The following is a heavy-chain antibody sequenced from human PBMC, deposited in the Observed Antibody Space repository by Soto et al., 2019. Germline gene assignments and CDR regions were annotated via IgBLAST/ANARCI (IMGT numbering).Heavy chain of an antibody. D-gene: IGHD2-2*01. CDR3: AKEAGWGCSSIICYPWFDP. CDR2: IFYTGST. Sequence: TSETLSLTCTVSGGSVDSNRYYWAWIRQPPGKGLEWIGSIFYTGSTYYSPSLKGRLIISVDPSKNQSSLKLTSVTAADTALYFCAKEAGWGCSSIICYPWFDPWGQGTLVTVTS. CDR1: GGSVDSNRYY. V-gene: IGHV4-39*02. J-gene: IGHJ5*02.